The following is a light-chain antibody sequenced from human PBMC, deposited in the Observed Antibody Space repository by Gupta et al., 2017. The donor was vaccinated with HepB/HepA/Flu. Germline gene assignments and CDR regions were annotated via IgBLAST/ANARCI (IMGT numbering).Light chain of an antibody. CDR1: SVNFGRSP. CDR3: AAGDDSENAYV. CDR2: SDN. J-gene: IGLJ1*01. Sequence: SSPTHPPSASGTPGQRVTCACSGSSVNFGRSPVKWYQQPPGTAPNLLIYSDNRRPSGVPDRFSGSKSGTSASMASSGLQSEDEADYYCAAGDDSENAYVFGTGTKVTVL. V-gene: IGLV1-44*01.